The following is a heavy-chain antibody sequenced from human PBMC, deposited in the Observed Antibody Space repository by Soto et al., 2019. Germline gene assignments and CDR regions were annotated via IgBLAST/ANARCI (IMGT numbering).Heavy chain of an antibody. CDR2: INHSGST. J-gene: IGHJ4*02. Sequence: QVQLQQWGAGLLKPSETLSLTCAVYGGSFSGYYWSWIRQPPGKGLEWIGEINHSGSTNYNPSLKSRVTISVDTSKNQFSLKLSSVTAADTAVYYCARVYAYCGGDCYPHFDYWGQGTLVTVSS. V-gene: IGHV4-34*01. CDR3: ARVYAYCGGDCYPHFDY. CDR1: GGSFSGYY. D-gene: IGHD2-21*02.